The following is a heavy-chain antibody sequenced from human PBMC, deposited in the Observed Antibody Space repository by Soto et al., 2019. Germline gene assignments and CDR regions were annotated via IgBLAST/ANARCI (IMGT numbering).Heavy chain of an antibody. CDR2: IIPILGIA. V-gene: IGHV1-69*02. D-gene: IGHD6-13*01. Sequence: QVQLVQSGAEVKKPGSSVKVSCKASGGTFRSYTISWVRQAPGQGLEWMGRIIPILGIANYAQKFQGRVTITADKSTSTAYMELSSLRSEDTAVYYCARASGYSSSWEPDFDYWGQGTLVTVSS. CDR1: GGTFRSYT. J-gene: IGHJ4*02. CDR3: ARASGYSSSWEPDFDY.